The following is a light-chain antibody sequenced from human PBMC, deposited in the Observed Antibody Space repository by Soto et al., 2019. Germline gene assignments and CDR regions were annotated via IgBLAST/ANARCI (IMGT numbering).Light chain of an antibody. CDR3: QQSYSTPFT. J-gene: IGKJ3*01. Sequence: DIQMTQSPSSLSASVGDRVTISCRASHSISNYVNWYQQKPGKAPKLLIYAASSLQSGVPSRFSGSGSGTDFTLTISSLQPEDFATYYCQQSYSTPFTFGPGTKVDIK. CDR1: HSISNY. V-gene: IGKV1-39*01. CDR2: AAS.